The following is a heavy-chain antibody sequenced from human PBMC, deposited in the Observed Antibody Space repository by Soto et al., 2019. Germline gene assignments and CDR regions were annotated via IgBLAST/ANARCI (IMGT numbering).Heavy chain of an antibody. D-gene: IGHD3-22*01. CDR1: GFTFSSYG. J-gene: IGHJ4*02. V-gene: IGHV3-33*01. CDR3: ARGLESVVSYYFDY. Sequence: GGSLRLSCAASGFTFSSYGMHWVRQAPGKGLEWVAVIWYDGSNKYYADSVKGRFTISRDNSKNTLYLQMNSLRAEDTAVYYCARGLESVVSYYFDYWGQGTLVTVSS. CDR2: IWYDGSNK.